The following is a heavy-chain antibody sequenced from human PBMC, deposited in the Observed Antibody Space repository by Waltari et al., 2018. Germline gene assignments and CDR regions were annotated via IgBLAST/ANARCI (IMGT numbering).Heavy chain of an antibody. J-gene: IGHJ4*02. CDR1: GSSISSNYW. CDR2: IHPSGRP. D-gene: IGHD2-15*01. CDR3: AADRGNGLYFDY. Sequence: QVQLQESGPGLVKPSGTLSLTCVVSGSSISSNYWWSWVRYSPGKGLDWIGHIHPSGRPYSTPPLQTRVSVSLDKSKNQFSLSLYFVSDADTAVYYCAADRGNGLYFDYWGQGTLVTVSS. V-gene: IGHV4-4*02.